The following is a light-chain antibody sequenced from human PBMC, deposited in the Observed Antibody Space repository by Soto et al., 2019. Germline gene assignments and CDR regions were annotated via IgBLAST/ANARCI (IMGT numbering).Light chain of an antibody. CDR2: DAS. CDR1: QSVRNN. V-gene: IGKV3-11*01. J-gene: IGKJ1*01. CDR3: QQRSQWPT. Sequence: IVMTLSPGTLSVSTGERATLSCRASQSVRNNLAWYQLIPGQAPRLRIYDASNRATDIPARFSASGSGTDFTLTISSLEPEDFAVYYCQQRSQWPTFGQGTKVDIK.